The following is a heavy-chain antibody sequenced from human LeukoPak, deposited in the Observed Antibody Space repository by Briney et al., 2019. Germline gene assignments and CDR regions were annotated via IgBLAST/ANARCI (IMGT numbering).Heavy chain of an antibody. D-gene: IGHD5-24*01. V-gene: IGHV3-23*01. CDR3: AKGAGRDGSGRF. Sequence: PGGSLRLSCATSGFSFSSYDMNWVRQAPGKGLEWVSALSSGGGSTYYVDSVQGRFIISRDNSKNTLYLQMNSLRAEDTAVYYCAKGAGRDGSGRFWGQGTLVTVSS. CDR2: LSSGGGST. J-gene: IGHJ4*02. CDR1: GFSFSSYD.